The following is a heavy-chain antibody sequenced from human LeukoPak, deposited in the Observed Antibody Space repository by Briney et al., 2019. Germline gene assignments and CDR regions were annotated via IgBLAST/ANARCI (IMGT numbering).Heavy chain of an antibody. V-gene: IGHV4-39*07. J-gene: IGHJ4*02. CDR2: IYYSGST. Sequence: SETLSLTCTVSGGSISSSSYYWGWIRQPPGKGLEWIGSIYYSGSTYYNPSLKSRVTISVDTSKNQFSLELNSVTAADTAVYYCARENTGWREHDYWGQGTLVIVSS. CDR1: GGSISSSSYY. D-gene: IGHD6-19*01. CDR3: ARENTGWREHDY.